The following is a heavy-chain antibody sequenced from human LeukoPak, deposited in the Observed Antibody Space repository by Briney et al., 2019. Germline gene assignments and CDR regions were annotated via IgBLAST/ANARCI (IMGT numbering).Heavy chain of an antibody. D-gene: IGHD3-22*01. CDR3: ARAYYYDSSGYYPGGDH. J-gene: IGHJ4*02. Sequence: ASVKVSCKASGYTFTSYYIYWVRQAPGQGLEWMGIINPSVGSTSYAQKFQGRVTVTRDTSTSTVYMELRSLRSEDTAVYYCARAYYYDSSGYYPGGDHWGQGTLVTVPS. CDR1: GYTFTSYY. V-gene: IGHV1-46*01. CDR2: INPSVGST.